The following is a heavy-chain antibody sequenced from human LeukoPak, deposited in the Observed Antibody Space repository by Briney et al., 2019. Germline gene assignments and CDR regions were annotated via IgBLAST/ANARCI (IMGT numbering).Heavy chain of an antibody. Sequence: GGSLRLSCAASGFTVSSSFMSWVRQAPGKGLEWVSVIYSGGSTYYADSVKGRFTISGDNSKNTLYLQMNSLRADDTAVYYCVRDGVDYSFEYWGQGTLVTVSS. CDR2: IYSGGST. V-gene: IGHV3-53*01. CDR1: GFTVSSSF. J-gene: IGHJ4*02. D-gene: IGHD4-11*01. CDR3: VRDGVDYSFEY.